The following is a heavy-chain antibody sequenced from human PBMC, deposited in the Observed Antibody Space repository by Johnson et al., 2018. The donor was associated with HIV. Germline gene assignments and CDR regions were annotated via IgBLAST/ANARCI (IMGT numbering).Heavy chain of an antibody. CDR2: IKLDGGTT. CDR3: ARGNYYGSGSYGAFDI. V-gene: IGHV3-7*03. J-gene: IGHJ3*02. CDR1: GFTFNTYV. D-gene: IGHD3-10*01. Sequence: VQLVESGGGLVQRGGSLRLSCAASGFTFNTYVMNWVRQAPGNGLEWVATIKLDGGTTDYADSVKGRFTISRDNAKNSLYLQMNSLRAEDTALYYCARGNYYGSGSYGAFDIWGQGTMVTVSS.